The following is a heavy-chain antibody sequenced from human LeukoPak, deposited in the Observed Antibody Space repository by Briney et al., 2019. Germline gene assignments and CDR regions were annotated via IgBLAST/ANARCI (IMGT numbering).Heavy chain of an antibody. CDR2: INYSGST. CDR3: ARGGVGDFLYYYYGMDV. Sequence: SETLSLTCAVYGGSFSGYYWSWIRQPPGKGLEWIGEINYSGSTNYNPSLKSRVTISVDTSKNQFSLKLSSVTAADTAVYYCARGGVGDFLYYYYGMDVWGQGTTVTVSS. CDR1: GGSFSGYY. D-gene: IGHD4-17*01. V-gene: IGHV4-34*01. J-gene: IGHJ6*02.